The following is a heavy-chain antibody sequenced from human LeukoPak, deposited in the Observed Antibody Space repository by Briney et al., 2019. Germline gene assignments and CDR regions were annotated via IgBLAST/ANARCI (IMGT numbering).Heavy chain of an antibody. Sequence: GGSLRLSCAASGFIFGSYAMHWVRQAPGTGLESVSVISIDGGRTYYANSVKGRFTISRDNSNNMLYLQMNSLRAEDTAVYYCARDGGSSGTFDYWGQGTLVTVSS. CDR1: GFIFGSYA. J-gene: IGHJ4*02. CDR3: ARDGGSSGTFDY. V-gene: IGHV3-64*01. D-gene: IGHD6-6*01. CDR2: ISIDGGRT.